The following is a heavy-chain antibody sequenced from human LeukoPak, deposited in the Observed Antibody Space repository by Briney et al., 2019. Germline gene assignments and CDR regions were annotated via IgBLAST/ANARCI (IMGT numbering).Heavy chain of an antibody. CDR1: GYTFTGYY. J-gene: IGHJ4*02. V-gene: IGHV1-2*02. Sequence: VASVKVSCKASGYTFTGYYMHWVRQAPGQGLEWMGWINPNSGGTNYAQKFQGRVTMTRDTSISTAYMELSRLRSDDTAVYYCARGAYYDSSGYYSEHDYWGQGTLVTVSS. D-gene: IGHD3-22*01. CDR2: INPNSGGT. CDR3: ARGAYYDSSGYYSEHDY.